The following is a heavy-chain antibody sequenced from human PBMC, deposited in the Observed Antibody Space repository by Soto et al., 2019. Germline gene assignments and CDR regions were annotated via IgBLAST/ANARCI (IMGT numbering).Heavy chain of an antibody. J-gene: IGHJ1*01. V-gene: IGHV3-23*04. CDR1: GYTFSTYA. Sequence: EQLVQSGAEVKKPGASLRVSCKASGYTFSTYAMSWVRQAPGKGLEWVSGISGSGNSTYYADSVKDRFTISRDRSHNTPHLQMNSLRAEDTAVSYCGNDGGIVGAVEYFQHWGQGTLVTVSS. D-gene: IGHD1-26*01. CDR2: ISGSGNST. CDR3: GNDGGIVGAVEYFQH.